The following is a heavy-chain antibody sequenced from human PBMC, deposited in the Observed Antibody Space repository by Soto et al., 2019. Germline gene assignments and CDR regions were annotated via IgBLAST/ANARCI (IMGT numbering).Heavy chain of an antibody. J-gene: IGHJ6*02. D-gene: IGHD3-22*01. CDR3: TTRPPYYYDSSGHHYGMDV. CDR2: IKSKTDGGTT. CDR1: GFTFSNAW. V-gene: IGHV3-15*07. Sequence: PGGSLRISCAAPGFTFSNAWVKWVPQAPGEGLEWVGRIKSKTDGGTTDYAAPVKGRFTISRDDSKNTLYLQMNSLKTEDTAVYYCTTRPPYYYDSSGHHYGMDVWGQGTTVTVSS.